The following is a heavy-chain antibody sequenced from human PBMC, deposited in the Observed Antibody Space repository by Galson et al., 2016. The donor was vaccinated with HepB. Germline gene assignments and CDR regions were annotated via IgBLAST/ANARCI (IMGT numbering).Heavy chain of an antibody. V-gene: IGHV4-34*01. J-gene: IGHJ2*01. CDR2: ISHSGST. CDR1: GGYVRGYY. D-gene: IGHD1-26*01. Sequence: ETLSLTCAVSGGYVRGYYWSWIRQPPGKGLEWIGEISHSGSTDYNPSLKSRVTISIDTSKNQFSLNLATVTAADTALYFCTRKVAAMPGWYFDLWGRGTLVTVSS. CDR3: TRKVAAMPGWYFDL.